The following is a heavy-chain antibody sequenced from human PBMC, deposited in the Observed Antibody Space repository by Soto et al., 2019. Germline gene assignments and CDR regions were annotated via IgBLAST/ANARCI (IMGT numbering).Heavy chain of an antibody. D-gene: IGHD3-16*01. V-gene: IGHV4-31*03. J-gene: IGHJ5*02. CDR2: IYYSGST. CDR1: GGSISSGGYY. Sequence: QVQLQESGPGLVKPSQTLSLTCTVSGGSISSGGYYWSWIRQHPGKGLEWIGYIYYSGSTYYNPSLKCRVTLSVDTAKNQFSRKLSSVTAADTAVYYCARVGGINWFDPWGQGTLGTVSS. CDR3: ARVGGINWFDP.